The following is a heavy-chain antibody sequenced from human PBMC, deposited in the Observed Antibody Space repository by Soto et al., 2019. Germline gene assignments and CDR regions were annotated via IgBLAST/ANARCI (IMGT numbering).Heavy chain of an antibody. D-gene: IGHD2-15*01. V-gene: IGHV1-46*03. CDR3: AREEVVAATSNWFDP. CDR2: INPSGGST. J-gene: IGHJ5*02. CDR1: GYTFTSYY. Sequence: ASVKVSCKASGYTFTSYYMHWVRQAPGQGLEWMGIINPSGGSTSYAQKFQGRVTMTRDTSTSTVYMELSSLRSEDTAVYYCAREEVVAATSNWFDPWGQGTLVTVSS.